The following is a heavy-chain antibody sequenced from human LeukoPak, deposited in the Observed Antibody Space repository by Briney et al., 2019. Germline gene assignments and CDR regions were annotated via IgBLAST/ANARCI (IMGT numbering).Heavy chain of an antibody. Sequence: KSSETLSLTCTVPGGSISSYHWSWIRQPPGKGLEWIGFIYNSGSTNYNPSLKSRVTISVDTSKNQFSLKLSSVTAADTALYYCARLPPDDYGDYYYFDYWGQGTLVTVSS. D-gene: IGHD4-17*01. CDR2: IYNSGST. V-gene: IGHV4-59*01. J-gene: IGHJ4*02. CDR1: GGSISSYH. CDR3: ARLPPDDYGDYYYFDY.